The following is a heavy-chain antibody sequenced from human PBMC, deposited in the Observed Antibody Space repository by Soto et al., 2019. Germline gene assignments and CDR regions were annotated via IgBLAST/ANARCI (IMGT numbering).Heavy chain of an antibody. V-gene: IGHV3-30*18. J-gene: IGHJ6*02. Sequence: QVQLVESGGGVVQPGRSLSLSCAASGFTFISYGLHWVRQAPGKGLEWVAVISYDGSNKYYADSVKGRFTISRDNSKNTLYLQMNSLRAEDTAVYYCAKDVVVGATTGLGDYYYYYGMDVWGQGTTVTVSS. CDR1: GFTFISYG. CDR2: ISYDGSNK. CDR3: AKDVVVGATTGLGDYYYYYGMDV. D-gene: IGHD1-26*01.